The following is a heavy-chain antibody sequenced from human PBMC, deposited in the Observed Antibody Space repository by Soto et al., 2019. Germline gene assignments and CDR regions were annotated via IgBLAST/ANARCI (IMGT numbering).Heavy chain of an antibody. V-gene: IGHV4-39*02. CDR1: GGSISYNSYY. CDR3: ARLVVVAPVANA. D-gene: IGHD2-2*01. Sequence: TSETLSLTCSVSGGSISYNSYYWGWIRQPPGKGLEWVGGIFYTGTTYYSPSLKDRVTISVDTSKNSFSLNLTSVTTADTAVYFCARLVVVAPVANAWGQGTLVTVSS. CDR2: IFYTGTT. J-gene: IGHJ5*02.